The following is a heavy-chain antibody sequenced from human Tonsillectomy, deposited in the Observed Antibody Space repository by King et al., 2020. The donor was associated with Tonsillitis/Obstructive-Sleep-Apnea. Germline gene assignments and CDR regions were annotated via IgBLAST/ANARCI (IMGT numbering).Heavy chain of an antibody. J-gene: IGHJ3*02. CDR1: GGTFSSYA. Sequence: QLVQSGAEVKKPGSSVKVSCKASGGTFSSYAISWVRQAPGQGLEWMGRIIPILAISNYAQKFQGRVTISADKSTSTAYMELSSLRSEDTAVYYCARGLNYYSSGNFYLHDAFDIWGQGTMVTVSS. D-gene: IGHD3-10*01. CDR3: ARGLNYYSSGNFYLHDAFDI. CDR2: IIPILAIS. V-gene: IGHV1-69*04.